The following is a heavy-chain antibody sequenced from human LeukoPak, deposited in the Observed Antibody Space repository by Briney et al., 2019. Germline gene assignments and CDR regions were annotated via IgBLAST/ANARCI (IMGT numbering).Heavy chain of an antibody. D-gene: IGHD1-26*01. CDR2: IRYDGSNK. V-gene: IGHV3-30*02. Sequence: GGSLRLSCAAPGFTFSSYGMHWVRQAPGKGLEWVAFIRYDGSNKYYADSVKGRFTISRDNSKNTLYLQMNSLRAEDTAVYYCAKDGSSGSYYGYFDYWGQGTLVTVSS. CDR3: AKDGSSGSYYGYFDY. CDR1: GFTFSSYG. J-gene: IGHJ4*02.